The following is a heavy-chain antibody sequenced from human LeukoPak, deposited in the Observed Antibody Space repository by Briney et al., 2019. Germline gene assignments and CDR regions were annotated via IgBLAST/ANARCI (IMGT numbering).Heavy chain of an antibody. Sequence: GGSLRLSCAASGVTFSSYGMHWVRQAPGKGLEWVAFIRYDGSNKYYADSVKGRFTISRDNSKNTLYLQMNSLRAEDTAVYYCAKDLGYCSSTSCRDFDYWGQGTLVTVSS. CDR2: IRYDGSNK. V-gene: IGHV3-30*02. J-gene: IGHJ4*02. CDR1: GVTFSSYG. D-gene: IGHD2-2*01. CDR3: AKDLGYCSSTSCRDFDY.